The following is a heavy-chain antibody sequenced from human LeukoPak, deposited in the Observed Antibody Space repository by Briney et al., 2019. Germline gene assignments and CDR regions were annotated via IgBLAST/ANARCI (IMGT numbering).Heavy chain of an antibody. D-gene: IGHD3-3*01. CDR2: IYYSGST. CDR1: GGSISSGGYY. V-gene: IGHV4-31*03. Sequence: PSQTLSLTCTVSGGSISSGGYYWSWIRQHPGKGLEWIGYIYYSGSTSYNPSLKSRVTISVDTSKNQFSLKLSSVTAADTAVYYCARDRTYYDFWSGSQVPEPPDYWGQGTLVTVSS. CDR3: ARDRTYYDFWSGSQVPEPPDY. J-gene: IGHJ4*02.